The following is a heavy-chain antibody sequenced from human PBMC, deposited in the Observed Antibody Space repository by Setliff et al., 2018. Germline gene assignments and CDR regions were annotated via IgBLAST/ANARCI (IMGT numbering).Heavy chain of an antibody. V-gene: IGHV1-46*01. D-gene: IGHD6-13*01. CDR2: INPGGGSA. J-gene: IGHJ4*02. Sequence: GASVKVSCKAAGYTLSRHYMHWVRQAPGQGLEWMGIINPGGGSASIVEKFQGRVTMTSDTSTSTVYLDLSGLTSEDTAVYHCGRAGVAAADRKGLLDYWGQGTLVTVSS. CDR3: GRAGVAAADRKGLLDY. CDR1: GYTLSRHY.